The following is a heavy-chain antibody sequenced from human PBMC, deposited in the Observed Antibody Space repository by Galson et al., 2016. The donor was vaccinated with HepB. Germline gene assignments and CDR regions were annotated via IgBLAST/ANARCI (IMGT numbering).Heavy chain of an antibody. CDR2: INPSNGVT. D-gene: IGHD4/OR15-4a*01. CDR1: GYTFTGYF. CDR3: ARDDYSGGRGSPDY. V-gene: IGHV1-2*06. J-gene: IGHJ4*02. Sequence: SVKVSCKASGYTFTGYFIHWVRQAPGQGLEWMGRINPSNGVTNFAQKFQDRVTMTRDTSISTAYMELFRLRTEDTAVYYCARDDYSGGRGSPDYWGQGTLVTVSS.